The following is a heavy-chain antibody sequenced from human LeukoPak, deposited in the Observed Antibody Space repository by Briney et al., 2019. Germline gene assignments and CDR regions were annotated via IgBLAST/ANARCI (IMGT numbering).Heavy chain of an antibody. J-gene: IGHJ4*02. Sequence: GSLRLSCAASGFSFRNYGMHWVRQAPGKGLEWVAVIWYDGTNKYYADSVKGRFTISRDNSKNTLYLQMNSLRAEDTAVYYCARSSWGSYYPLFDYWGQGTLVTVSS. CDR3: ARSSWGSYYPLFDY. CDR1: GFSFRNYG. V-gene: IGHV3-33*01. D-gene: IGHD3-10*01. CDR2: IWYDGTNK.